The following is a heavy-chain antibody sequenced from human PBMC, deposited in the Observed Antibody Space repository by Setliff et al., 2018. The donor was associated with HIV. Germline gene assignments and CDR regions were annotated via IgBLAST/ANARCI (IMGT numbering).Heavy chain of an antibody. V-gene: IGHV1-69*13. CDR2: IIPIFGTA. CDR3: ARDYGDTTVIGSDWGYYYYMDV. D-gene: IGHD2-21*02. CDR1: GGTFSNYG. Sequence: SVKVSCRAYGGTFSNYGISWVRQAPGQGLEWMGGIIPIFGTANYAQKFQGRVTITADASTSTAYMELSSLRSEDTAVYYCARDYGDTTVIGSDWGYYYYMDVWGKGTTVTVSS. J-gene: IGHJ6*03.